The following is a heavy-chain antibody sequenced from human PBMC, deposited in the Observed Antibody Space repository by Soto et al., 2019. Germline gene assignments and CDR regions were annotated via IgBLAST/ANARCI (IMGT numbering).Heavy chain of an antibody. J-gene: IGHJ6*02. CDR1: GFTFSSYG. CDR2: ISYDGSNK. V-gene: IGHV3-30*18. D-gene: IGHD3-16*02. CDR3: AKDLGGTFGGVIVLGSVVGMDV. Sequence: GGSLRLSCAASGFTFSSYGMHWVRQAPGKGLEWVAVISYDGSNKYYADSVKGRFTISRDNSKNTRYLQMNSLRAEDTAVYYCAKDLGGTFGGVIVLGSVVGMDVWGQGTTVTVSS.